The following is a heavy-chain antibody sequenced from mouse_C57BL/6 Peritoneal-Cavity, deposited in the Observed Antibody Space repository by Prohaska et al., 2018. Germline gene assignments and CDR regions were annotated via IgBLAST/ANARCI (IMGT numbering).Heavy chain of an antibody. V-gene: IGHV6-6*01. CDR3: PIYAVIWTQST. J-gene: IGHJ2*01. Sequence: LEESGGGLVQPGGSIKLSCAASGFTFSDAWMDWVRQSPEKGLEWVAEIRNKANNHATYYAESVKGRFTISRDDSKSRVYLQMYTLASAVTVIYYRPIYAVIWTQSTWGQGTLLTVSS. CDR1: GFTFSDAW. CDR2: IRNKANNHAT. D-gene: IGHD6-5*01.